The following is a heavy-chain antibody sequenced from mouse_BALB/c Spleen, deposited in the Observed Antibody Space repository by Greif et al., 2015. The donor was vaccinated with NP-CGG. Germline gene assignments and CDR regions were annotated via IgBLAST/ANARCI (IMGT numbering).Heavy chain of an antibody. D-gene: IGHD4-1*01. Sequence: EVNVVEPGGGLVQPGGSLKLSCAASGFTFSSYTMSWVRQTPEKRLEWVAYISNGGGSTYYPDTVKGRFTISRDNAKNTLYLQMSSLKSEDTAMYYCARHGTGKAFPFAYWGQGTLVTVSA. V-gene: IGHV5-12-2*01. CDR2: ISNGGGST. CDR1: GFTFSSYT. CDR3: ARHGTGKAFPFAY. J-gene: IGHJ3*01.